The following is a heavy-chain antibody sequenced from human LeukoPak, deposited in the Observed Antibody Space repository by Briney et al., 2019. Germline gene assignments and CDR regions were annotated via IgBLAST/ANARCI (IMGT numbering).Heavy chain of an antibody. J-gene: IGHJ6*02. CDR3: ARGRGYSGYYYYYGMDV. Sequence: SQTLSLTCTVSGGSISSGGYYWIWIRQHPGKALEWSGYFYYSGSTYYNPSLKSRVTISVDTSKNQFSLKLSSVTAADTAVYYCARGRGYSGYYYYYGMDVWGQGTTVTVS. CDR2: FYYSGST. CDR1: GGSISSGGYY. D-gene: IGHD5-12*01. V-gene: IGHV4-31*03.